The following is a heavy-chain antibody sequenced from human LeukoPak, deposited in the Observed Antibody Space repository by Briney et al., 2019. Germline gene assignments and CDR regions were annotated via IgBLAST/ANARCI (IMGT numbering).Heavy chain of an antibody. CDR2: IYYSGST. CDR3: ARSPTDIVGALGCFDY. J-gene: IGHJ4*02. Sequence: SETLSLTCTVSGDSISSSSYYWGWIRQPPGKGLEWIGSIYYSGSTYYNPSLKSRVTISVDTSKNQFSLKLSSVTAADTAVYYCARSPTDIVGALGCFDYWGQGTLVTVSS. V-gene: IGHV4-39*07. CDR1: GDSISSSSYY. D-gene: IGHD1-26*01.